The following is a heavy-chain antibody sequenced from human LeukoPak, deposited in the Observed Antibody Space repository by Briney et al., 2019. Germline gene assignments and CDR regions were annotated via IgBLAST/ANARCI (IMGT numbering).Heavy chain of an antibody. V-gene: IGHV4-59*01. CDR2: IYYSGGT. CDR1: GGSISSYY. CDR3: ARVNYDFWSGPIYYYYYMDG. Sequence: PSETLSLTCTVSGGSISSYYWSWILQPPPKKLLWIGYIYYSGGTNYNPSLKSRVTISVDTSKNQFSLKLSSVSAADTAVYYWARVNYDFWSGPIYYYYYMDGWGKGTTVTVS. D-gene: IGHD3-3*01. J-gene: IGHJ6*03.